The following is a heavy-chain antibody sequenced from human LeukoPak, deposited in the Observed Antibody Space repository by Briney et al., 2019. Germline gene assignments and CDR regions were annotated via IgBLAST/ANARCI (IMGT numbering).Heavy chain of an antibody. Sequence: GGSLRLSCAASGFAFSSYAMSWVRQAPGKGLEWVSAISGSGGSTYYADSVKGRFTISRDNSKNTLYLQMNSLRAEDTAVYYCAKDLSLSWYSSSWYAEYFQHWGQGTLVTVSS. J-gene: IGHJ1*01. V-gene: IGHV3-23*01. CDR1: GFAFSSYA. CDR3: AKDLSLSWYSSSWYAEYFQH. CDR2: ISGSGGST. D-gene: IGHD6-13*01.